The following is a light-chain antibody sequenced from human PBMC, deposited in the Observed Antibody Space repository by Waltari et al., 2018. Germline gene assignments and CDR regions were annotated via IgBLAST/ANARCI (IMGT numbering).Light chain of an antibody. CDR3: QQYYTYEWT. J-gene: IGKJ1*01. V-gene: IGKV1-5*03. CDR1: QSISSW. Sequence: DIQMTQSPSTLSASVGDRVTITCRASQSISSWLAWYQKKPGKAPKLLMYTASSSESGVPSRFSGSGSGTDFTLTISSLQPDDFATYYCQQYYTYEWTFGQGTKVEIK. CDR2: TAS.